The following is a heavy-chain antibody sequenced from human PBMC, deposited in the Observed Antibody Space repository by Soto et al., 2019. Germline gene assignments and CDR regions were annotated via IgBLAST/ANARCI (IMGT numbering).Heavy chain of an antibody. V-gene: IGHV1-2*04. CDR1: GYTFTGYY. J-gene: IGHJ5*02. Sequence: GASVKVSCKASGYTFTGYYMHWVRQAPGQGLEWMGWINPNSGGTNYAQKFQGWVTMTRDTSISTAYMELSRLRSDDTAVYYCARGYCSSTSCHPRYNWFDPWGQGTLVTVSS. D-gene: IGHD2-2*01. CDR2: INPNSGGT. CDR3: ARGYCSSTSCHPRYNWFDP.